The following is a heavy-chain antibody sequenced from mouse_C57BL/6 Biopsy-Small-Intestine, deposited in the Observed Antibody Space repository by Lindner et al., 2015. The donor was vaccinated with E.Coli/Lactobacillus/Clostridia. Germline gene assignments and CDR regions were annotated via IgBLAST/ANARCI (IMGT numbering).Heavy chain of an antibody. CDR1: GYTFTGYY. J-gene: IGHJ4*01. CDR3: ARDFQLWRHVKFDY. Sequence: SVKVSCKSSGYTFTGYYIHWVRQAPGQGLEWMGWIDPYSGDTGYAQKFLGRVTMTKDTSSSTAYMELSSLRSDDTAVYYCARDFQLWRHVKFDYRGQGTLATVSS. CDR2: IDPYSGDT. V-gene: IGHV1S29*02. D-gene: IGHD4-1*02.